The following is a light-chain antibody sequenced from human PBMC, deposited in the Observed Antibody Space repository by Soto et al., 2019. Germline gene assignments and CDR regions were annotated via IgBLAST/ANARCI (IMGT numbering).Light chain of an antibody. Sequence: EIVMTQSPATLSVSPGERATLSCRASQSVSSNLAWYQQKPGQAPRLLIYGASTRATGIPARFSGSGSGTEXXLTXXSLQSEDFAXYYCQQYNNWPLTFGGGTKVEIK. CDR3: QQYNNWPLT. J-gene: IGKJ4*01. CDR2: GAS. CDR1: QSVSSN. V-gene: IGKV3D-15*01.